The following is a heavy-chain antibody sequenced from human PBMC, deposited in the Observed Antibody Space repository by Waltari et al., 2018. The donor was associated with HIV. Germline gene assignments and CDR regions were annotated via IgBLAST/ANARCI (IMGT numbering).Heavy chain of an antibody. J-gene: IGHJ4*02. CDR3: TTQYSSSLFGGKKDY. CDR1: GFTFRNVC. V-gene: IGHV3-15*01. CDR2: MKSKTDGGKT. D-gene: IGHD6-6*01. Sequence: EVQLVESGGGLVHPGWSLRLSFAASGFTFRNVCLIRFRQGPGKGLEWVCRMKSKTDGGKTDYAAPVKGRFTISRDDSKNTLYLQMNSLKTEDTAVYYCTTQYSSSLFGGKKDYWGQGTLVTVSS.